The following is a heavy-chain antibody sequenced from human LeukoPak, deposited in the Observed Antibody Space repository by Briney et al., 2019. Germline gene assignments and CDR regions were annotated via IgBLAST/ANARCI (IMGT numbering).Heavy chain of an antibody. J-gene: IGHJ4*02. D-gene: IGHD2-2*01. CDR3: AREETWFSTTWYYFDY. V-gene: IGHV3-30*02. CDR2: LRYDGSDE. Sequence: SGGSLRLSCGVSGFSFDNYGMYWVRQSPGKGLEWVAFLRYDGSDEQYADSVKGRFTISRDNSKNTLFLQMNSLRTEDTAVFYCAREETWFSTTWYYFDYWGQGTLVTVSS. CDR1: GFSFDNYG.